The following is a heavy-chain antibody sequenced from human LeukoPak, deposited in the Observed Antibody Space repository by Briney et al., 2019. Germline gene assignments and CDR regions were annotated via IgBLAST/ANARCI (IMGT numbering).Heavy chain of an antibody. J-gene: IGHJ4*02. V-gene: IGHV4-34*01. CDR2: INHSGST. CDR1: GGSFSDYY. CDR3: ARVLRPFTIFGVVFKSIDYFDY. Sequence: SETLSLTCAVYGGSFSDYYWSWIRQPPGKGLEWIGEINHSGSTSYNPSLKSRVTISVDTSKNQFSLKLSSVTAADTAVYYCARVLRPFTIFGVVFKSIDYFDYWGQGTLVTVSS. D-gene: IGHD3-3*01.